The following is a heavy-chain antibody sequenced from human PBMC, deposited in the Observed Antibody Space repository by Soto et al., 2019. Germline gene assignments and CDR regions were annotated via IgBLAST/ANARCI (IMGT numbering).Heavy chain of an antibody. CDR1: GGSISSYY. J-gene: IGHJ5*02. CDR2: IYYSGST. Sequence: SETLSLTCTVSGGSISSYYWSWIRQPPGKGLEWIGYIYYSGSTNYNPSLKSRVTISVDTSKNQISLQVRSATAADAAVYYCARDLKEYCSDGKCNWFDPWGQGTLVTVSS. D-gene: IGHD2-15*01. CDR3: ARDLKEYCSDGKCNWFDP. V-gene: IGHV4-59*01.